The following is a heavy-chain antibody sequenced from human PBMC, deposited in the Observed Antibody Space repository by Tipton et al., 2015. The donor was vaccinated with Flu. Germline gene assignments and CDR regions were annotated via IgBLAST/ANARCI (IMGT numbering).Heavy chain of an antibody. CDR2: TFHSGNT. Sequence: TLSLTCGVSGDSIRSSNYYWGWIRQPPGKGLEWIGNTFHSGNTYLNPSLKSRVTISIDTSKNQFSLKLSSVTAADMAVYYCARRDYSNYVSDPKSWFDPWGQGTLAAVSS. J-gene: IGHJ5*02. V-gene: IGHV4-39*07. D-gene: IGHD4-11*01. CDR3: ARRDYSNYVSDPKSWFDP. CDR1: GDSIRSSNYY.